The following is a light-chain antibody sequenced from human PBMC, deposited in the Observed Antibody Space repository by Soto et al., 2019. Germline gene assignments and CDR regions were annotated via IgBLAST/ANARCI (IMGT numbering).Light chain of an antibody. V-gene: IGKV4-1*01. CDR3: QHYHSNPVT. CDR1: QSVIHSSNNKNA. CDR2: WAS. Sequence: DIVMTQSPDSLAVSLGERATINCKSSQSVIHSSNNKNALAWYQQKQGQPPKLLIYWASTRESGVPDRFSGSGSGTDFTLTISSLQAEDVAVYYCQHYHSNPVTFGQGTRLEI. J-gene: IGKJ5*01.